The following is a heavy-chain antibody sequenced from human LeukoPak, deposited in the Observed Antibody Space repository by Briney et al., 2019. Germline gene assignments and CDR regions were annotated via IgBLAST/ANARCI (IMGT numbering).Heavy chain of an antibody. CDR2: IYYSGST. J-gene: IGHJ5*02. CDR1: GGSISSYY. V-gene: IGHV4-59*01. Sequence: SETLSLTCTVSGGSISSYYWSWIRQPPRKGLEWMGYIYYSGSTNYNPSLKSRVTISVDTSKNQFSLKLSSVTAADTAVYYCARDRGYSSSWFDPWGQGTLVTVSS. CDR3: ARDRGYSSSWFDP. D-gene: IGHD6-13*01.